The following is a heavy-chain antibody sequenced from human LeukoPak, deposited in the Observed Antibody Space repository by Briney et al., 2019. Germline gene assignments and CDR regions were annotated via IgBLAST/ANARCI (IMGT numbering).Heavy chain of an antibody. CDR1: GFTFSRNG. J-gene: IGHJ4*02. V-gene: IGHV3-33*01. CDR3: ARIYGSTWALDY. CDR2: IWYDGSQK. D-gene: IGHD6-13*01. Sequence: AGGSLRLSCAASGFTFSRNGMHWVRQAPGKGLEWVACIWYDGSQKYFADSVKGRFTISRDNIMNTLYLQMNSLRAEDTAVNYCARIYGSTWALDYWGQGTLVTVSS.